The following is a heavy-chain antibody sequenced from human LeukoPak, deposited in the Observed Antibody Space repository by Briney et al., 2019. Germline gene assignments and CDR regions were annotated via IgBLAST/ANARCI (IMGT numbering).Heavy chain of an antibody. J-gene: IGHJ4*02. CDR2: IIPIFGTA. CDR1: GGTFSSYA. CDR3: ARALYDSSGYYYRLGY. Sequence: SVKVSCKASGGTFSSYAISWVRQAPGQGLEWMGGIIPIFGTANYAQKFQSRVTITADESTSTAYMELSSLRSEDTAVYYCARALYDSSGYYYRLGYWGQGTLVTVSS. V-gene: IGHV1-69*13. D-gene: IGHD3-22*01.